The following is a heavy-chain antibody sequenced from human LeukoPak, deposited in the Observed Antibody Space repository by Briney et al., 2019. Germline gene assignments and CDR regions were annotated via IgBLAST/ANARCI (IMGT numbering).Heavy chain of an antibody. D-gene: IGHD3-10*02. Sequence: GGSLRLSCAASGFTFANAWMSWVRQAPGKGLEWVSYISSSGSTIYYADSVKGRFTISRDNAKNSLYLQMNSLRAEDTAVYYCAELGITMIGGVWGKGTTVTISS. CDR3: AELGITMIGGV. J-gene: IGHJ6*04. V-gene: IGHV3-11*04. CDR1: GFTFANAW. CDR2: ISSSGSTI.